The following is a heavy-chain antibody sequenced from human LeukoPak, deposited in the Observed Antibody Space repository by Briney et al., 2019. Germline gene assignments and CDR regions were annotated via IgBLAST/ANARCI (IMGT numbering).Heavy chain of an antibody. Sequence: GGSLRLSCAASGFTFSSYAMSWVRQAPGKGLEWVSAISGSGGSTYYADSVKGRFTISRDNSKNTLYLQMNSLRAEDTAVYYCAKGVPPHLTGYSRRHFDYWGQGTLVTVSS. CDR1: GFTFSSYA. CDR3: AKGVPPHLTGYSRRHFDY. CDR2: ISGSGGST. D-gene: IGHD3-9*01. J-gene: IGHJ4*02. V-gene: IGHV3-23*01.